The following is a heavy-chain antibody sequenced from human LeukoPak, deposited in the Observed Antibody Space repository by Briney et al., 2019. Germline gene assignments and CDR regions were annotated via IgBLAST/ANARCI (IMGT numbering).Heavy chain of an antibody. CDR1: GGTFSSYA. Sequence: SVKVSCKASGGTFSSYAISWVRQAPGQGLEWMGGIIPIFGTANYAQEFQGRVTITADESTSTAYMELSSLRSEDTAVYYCARLLNDYGDTSFDYWGQGTLVTVSS. J-gene: IGHJ4*02. CDR3: ARLLNDYGDTSFDY. D-gene: IGHD4-17*01. V-gene: IGHV1-69*13. CDR2: IIPIFGTA.